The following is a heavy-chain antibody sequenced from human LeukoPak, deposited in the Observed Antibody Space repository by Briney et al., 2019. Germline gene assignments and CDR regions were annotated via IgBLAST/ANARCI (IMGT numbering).Heavy chain of an antibody. CDR3: ARRGSRSGYFRAFDH. CDR2: IYYSGST. D-gene: IGHD3-22*01. V-gene: IGHV4-39*01. Sequence: KTSETLSPTCTVSSGSISSNNYYWAWIRQPPGKGLEWIGSIYYSGSTYYNPSLKSRVTISVDTPKNQFSLKLSSVTAADTAVYYCARRGSRSGYFRAFDHWGQGTLVTVSS. J-gene: IGHJ4*02. CDR1: SGSISSNNYY.